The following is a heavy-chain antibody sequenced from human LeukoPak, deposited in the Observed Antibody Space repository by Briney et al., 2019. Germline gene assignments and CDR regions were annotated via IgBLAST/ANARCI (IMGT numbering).Heavy chain of an antibody. CDR3: ARDAVSGQLLIPRYSYFQH. D-gene: IGHD2-2*01. CDR2: ISSSSSYI. J-gene: IGHJ1*01. CDR1: GFTFSTYS. V-gene: IGHV3-21*01. Sequence: GGSLRLSCAAAGFTFSTYSMNWVRQAPGKGLEWVSSISSSSSYIYYADSVKGRFTISRDNANNSLYLQMNSLRAEDTAEYYCARDAVSGQLLIPRYSYFQHWGQGTLVTVSS.